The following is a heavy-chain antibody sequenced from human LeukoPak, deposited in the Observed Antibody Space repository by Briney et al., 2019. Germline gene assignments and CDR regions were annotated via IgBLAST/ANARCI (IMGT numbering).Heavy chain of an antibody. D-gene: IGHD3-10*01. CDR2: ISSSSSYI. V-gene: IGHV3-21*01. CDR1: GFTFSSYS. J-gene: IGHJ3*02. CDR3: ARDADFGGGAFDI. Sequence: GGSLRLSCAASGFTFSSYSMNWVRQAPGKGLEWVSSISSSSSYIYYADSVKGRFTISRDNAKNSLYLQMTSLRAEDTAVYYGARDADFGGGAFDIWGQGTMVTVSS.